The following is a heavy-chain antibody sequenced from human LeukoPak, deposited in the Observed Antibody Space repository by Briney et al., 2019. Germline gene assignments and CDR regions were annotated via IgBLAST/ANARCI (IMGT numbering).Heavy chain of an antibody. CDR3: ARDSFYTGYDRGFGY. V-gene: IGHV3-64*02. Sequence: GGSLRLSCTASGFTLSNFAMHWVRQSPDKGLQYVSAISTNGSRTFYADSVKGRFIISRDNSKNTLYLQMGSLRGEDTAVYYCARDSFYTGYDRGFGYWGQGTQVTVSS. D-gene: IGHD5-12*01. CDR2: ISTNGSRT. CDR1: GFTLSNFA. J-gene: IGHJ4*02.